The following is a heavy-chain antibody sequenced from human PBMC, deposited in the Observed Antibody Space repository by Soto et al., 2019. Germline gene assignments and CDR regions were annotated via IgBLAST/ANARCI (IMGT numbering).Heavy chain of an antibody. V-gene: IGHV4-31*02. D-gene: IGHD4-17*01. CDR3: ARDYGDYGAYDY. CDR2: IYYNGRT. CDR1: GGSIDSGGYY. Sequence: SETLSLTCTVSGGSIDSGGYYWTWIRQHPGKGLEWIGYIYYNGRTSYNPSLESRVTISVDTSKNQFSLKLSSVTAADTAVYYCARDYGDYGAYDYWGQGTLVTVSS. J-gene: IGHJ4*02.